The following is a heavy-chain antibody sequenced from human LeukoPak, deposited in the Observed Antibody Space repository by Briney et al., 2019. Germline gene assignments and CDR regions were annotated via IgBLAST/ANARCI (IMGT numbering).Heavy chain of an antibody. CDR2: VYTSGNT. V-gene: IGHV4-61*09. CDR1: GGSISSGNYY. J-gene: IGHJ3*02. D-gene: IGHD1-26*01. Sequence: PSETLSLTCTVSGGSISSGNYYWTWIRQPAGKGLEWIGHVYTSGNTNYNPSLKSRVTISVDTSKNQFSLKLSSVTAADTAVYYCARDRTMGAKSLSIAFDIWGQGTMVTVSS. CDR3: ARDRTMGAKSLSIAFDI.